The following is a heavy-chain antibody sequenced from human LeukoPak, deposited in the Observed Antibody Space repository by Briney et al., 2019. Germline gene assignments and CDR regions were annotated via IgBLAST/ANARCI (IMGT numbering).Heavy chain of an antibody. J-gene: IGHJ4*02. CDR2: ISGSGGST. D-gene: IGHD3-22*01. V-gene: IGHV3-23*01. CDR1: GFTFSSYA. Sequence: GGSLRLSCAASGFTFSSYAMSWVRQAPGKGLEWVSAISGSGGSTYYADSVKGRFTISRDNSKNTLYLQMNSLRAEDTAVYYCAKDPHYYDSSGYSDYWGQGTLVTVPS. CDR3: AKDPHYYDSSGYSDY.